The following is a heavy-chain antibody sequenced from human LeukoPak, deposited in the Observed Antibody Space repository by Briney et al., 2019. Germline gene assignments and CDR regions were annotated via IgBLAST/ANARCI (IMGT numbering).Heavy chain of an antibody. V-gene: IGHV3-48*02. J-gene: IGHJ3*02. D-gene: IGHD1-1*01. CDR2: ISSGSGTI. CDR3: ARDKSLQPDAVDI. CDR1: GFTLSSYS. Sequence: PGGSLRLSCVASGFTLSSYSMDWVRQAPGKGLEWISYISSGSGTIYYADSVKGRFTISRDNGKNSLYLQMNSLRDEDSAIYYCARDKSLQPDAVDIWGQGTMVTVSS.